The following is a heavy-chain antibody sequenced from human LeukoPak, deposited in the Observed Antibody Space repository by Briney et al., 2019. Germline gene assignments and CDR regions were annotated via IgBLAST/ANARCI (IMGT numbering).Heavy chain of an antibody. Sequence: SETLSLTCTVSGGSISSSSYYWGWIRQPPGKGLEWIGSIYYSGSTYYNPSLKSRVTISVDTSKNQFSLKLSSVTAADTAVYYCARHDPLLYGTAMGGYFDYWGQGTLVTVSS. CDR2: IYYSGST. V-gene: IGHV4-39*01. CDR3: ARHDPLLYGTAMGGYFDY. D-gene: IGHD5-18*01. J-gene: IGHJ4*02. CDR1: GGSISSSSYY.